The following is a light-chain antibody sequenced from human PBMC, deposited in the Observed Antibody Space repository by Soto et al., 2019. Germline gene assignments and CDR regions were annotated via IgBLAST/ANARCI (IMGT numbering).Light chain of an antibody. Sequence: QYALTQSASVSGSPGQSITISCTGTSSDVGIYNYVSWYQHHPGKVPRLIIYDVTHRPSGVSNRFSGSKSGNTASLTISGLQAEDEDDYYCSSYSSTSTPVVFGGGTKLTVL. J-gene: IGLJ2*01. CDR3: SSYSSTSTPVV. CDR2: DVT. V-gene: IGLV2-14*03. CDR1: SSDVGIYNY.